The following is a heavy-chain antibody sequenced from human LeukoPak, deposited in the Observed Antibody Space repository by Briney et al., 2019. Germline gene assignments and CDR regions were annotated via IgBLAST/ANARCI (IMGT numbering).Heavy chain of an antibody. D-gene: IGHD3-22*01. Sequence: PGGSLRLSCAASGFTFSSYWMSWVRQAPGKGLEWVSAISGSGGSTYYADSVKGRFTISRDNSKNTLYLQMNSLRAEDTAVYYCAKPRDITMIVAFDYWGQGTLVTVSS. CDR2: ISGSGGST. J-gene: IGHJ4*02. CDR1: GFTFSSYW. CDR3: AKPRDITMIVAFDY. V-gene: IGHV3-23*01.